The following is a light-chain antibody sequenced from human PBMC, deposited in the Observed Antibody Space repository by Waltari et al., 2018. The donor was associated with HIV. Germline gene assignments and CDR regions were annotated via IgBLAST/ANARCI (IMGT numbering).Light chain of an antibody. J-gene: IGLJ2*01. Sequence: QFALTQPPSASGSPGQSVAISCTGTSSDVGGYNSVSWYQQHPGKAPKLMIYEVTKRPSGVPDRFSGSKSGNTASLTVSGLQAEDEADYYCSSYAGSNNVLFGGGTKLTVL. V-gene: IGLV2-8*01. CDR3: SSYAGSNNVL. CDR2: EVT. CDR1: SSDVGGYNS.